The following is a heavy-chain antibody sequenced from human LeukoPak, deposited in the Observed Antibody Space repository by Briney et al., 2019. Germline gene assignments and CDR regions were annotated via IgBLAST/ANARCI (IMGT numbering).Heavy chain of an antibody. CDR2: TRDKANGYTT. J-gene: IGHJ4*02. D-gene: IGHD3-22*01. V-gene: IGHV3-72*01. Sequence: GGSLRLSCAASGFTFSDHYMDWVRQAPGKGLEWVGRTRDKANGYTTDYAASVRGRFTISGDDSKNSLHLQMNSLKTEDTAVYYCARYYYDSSGYYRFDYWGQGTLVTVSS. CDR3: ARYYYDSSGYYRFDY. CDR1: GFTFSDHY.